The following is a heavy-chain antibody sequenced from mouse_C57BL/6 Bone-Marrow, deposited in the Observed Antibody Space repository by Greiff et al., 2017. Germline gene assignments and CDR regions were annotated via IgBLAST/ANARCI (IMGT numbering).Heavy chain of an antibody. CDR2: ISHGGGST. V-gene: IGHV5-12*01. J-gene: IGHJ4*01. Sequence: EVMLVESGGGLVQPGGSLKLSCAASGFTFSDYYMYWVRQTPEKRLEWVAYISHGGGSTYYPDTVKGRFTFSRYNAKNTLYLQMNRLKSEDTAMYYCASPLTTGYYYAMDYWGQGTSVTVSS. CDR3: ASPLTTGYYYAMDY. CDR1: GFTFSDYY. D-gene: IGHD1-1*01.